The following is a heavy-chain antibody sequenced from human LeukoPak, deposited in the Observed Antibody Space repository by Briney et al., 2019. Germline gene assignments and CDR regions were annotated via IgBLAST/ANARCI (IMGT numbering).Heavy chain of an antibody. D-gene: IGHD5-24*01. Sequence: GGSLRLSCAASGFTFSGSAMHWVRQASGKGLEWVGRIRSKANSYATAYAASVKGRFTISRDDSKNTAYLQMNSLKTEDTAVYYCTRHGSLWGDGYNNDWGQGTLVTVSS. J-gene: IGHJ4*02. V-gene: IGHV3-73*01. CDR2: IRSKANSYAT. CDR3: TRHGSLWGDGYNND. CDR1: GFTFSGSA.